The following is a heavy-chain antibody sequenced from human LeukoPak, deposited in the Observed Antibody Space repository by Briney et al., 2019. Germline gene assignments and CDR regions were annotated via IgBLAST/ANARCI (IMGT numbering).Heavy chain of an antibody. J-gene: IGHJ4*02. V-gene: IGHV3-7*01. D-gene: IGHD3-22*01. CDR2: IKQDGSEK. CDR3: ARDRGYYDSSGSYYFDY. Sequence: PGGSLRLSCAASGFTFSSYWMSWVRQAPGKGREWVANIKQDGSEKYYVDSVKGRFTISRDNAKNSLYLQMNSLRAEDTAVSYCARDRGYYDSSGSYYFDYWDQGTLVTVSS. CDR1: GFTFSSYW.